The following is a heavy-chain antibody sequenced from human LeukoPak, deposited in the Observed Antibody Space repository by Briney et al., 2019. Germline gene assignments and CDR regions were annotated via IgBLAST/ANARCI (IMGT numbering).Heavy chain of an antibody. CDR3: ARSNELLWFGELLGYFDY. Sequence: GESLKISCKGSGYSFTSYWISWVRQMPGKGLEWMGIIYPGDSDTRYSPSFQGQVTISADKSISTAYLQWSGLKASDTAMYYCARSNELLWFGELLGYFDYWGQGTLVTVSS. V-gene: IGHV5-51*01. J-gene: IGHJ4*02. CDR1: GYSFTSYW. CDR2: IYPGDSDT. D-gene: IGHD3-10*01.